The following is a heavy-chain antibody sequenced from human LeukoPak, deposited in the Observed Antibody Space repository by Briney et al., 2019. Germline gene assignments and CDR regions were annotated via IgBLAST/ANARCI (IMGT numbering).Heavy chain of an antibody. V-gene: IGHV3-23*01. Sequence: PGGSLRLSCAASGFTFSSYAMSCVRQAPGKGLEWVSAISGSGGSTYYADSVKGRFTISRDNSKNTLYLQMNSLRAEDTAVYYCAKDSSSWYRGDHYYFDYWGQGTLVTVSS. CDR2: ISGSGGST. CDR3: AKDSSSWYRGDHYYFDY. D-gene: IGHD6-13*01. CDR1: GFTFSSYA. J-gene: IGHJ4*02.